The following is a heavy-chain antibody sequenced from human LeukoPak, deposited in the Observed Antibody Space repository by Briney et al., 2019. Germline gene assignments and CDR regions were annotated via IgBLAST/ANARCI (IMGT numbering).Heavy chain of an antibody. Sequence: ASVKVSCKASGYTFTGYYMHWVRQAPGQGLEWMGWINPNSGGTNYAQKFQGRVTITRNTSISTAYMELSSLRSEDTAVYYCARKNPANIVVVPAAIKNNWFDPWGQGTLVTVSS. CDR3: ARKNPANIVVVPAAIKNNWFDP. D-gene: IGHD2-2*01. CDR1: GYTFTGYY. J-gene: IGHJ5*02. V-gene: IGHV1-2*02. CDR2: INPNSGGT.